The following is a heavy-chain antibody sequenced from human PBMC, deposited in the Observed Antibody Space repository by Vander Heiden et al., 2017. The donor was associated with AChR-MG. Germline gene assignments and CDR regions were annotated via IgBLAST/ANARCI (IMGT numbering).Heavy chain of an antibody. D-gene: IGHD2-2*01. J-gene: IGHJ4*02. CDR2: IIPIFGTA. CDR3: ATVKGDIVVVPAARGYFDY. Sequence: QVQLVQSGAEVKKPGSSVKVSCKASGGTFSSYAISWVRQAPGQGLEWMGGIIPIFGTANYAQKFQGRVTITADKSTSTAYMELSSLRSEDTAVYYCATVKGDIVVVPAARGYFDYWGQGTLVTVSS. V-gene: IGHV1-69*06. CDR1: GGTFSSYA.